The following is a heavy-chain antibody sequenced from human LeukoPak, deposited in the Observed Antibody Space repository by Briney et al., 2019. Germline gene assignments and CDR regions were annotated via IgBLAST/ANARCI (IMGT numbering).Heavy chain of an antibody. J-gene: IGHJ6*02. CDR3: ARDPYSSTWSYGMDV. CDR1: GFTFSSYW. V-gene: IGHV3-74*01. CDR2: INSDGSST. D-gene: IGHD6-6*01. Sequence: GGSLRLSCAASGFTFSSYWMHWVRQAPGKGLVWISRINSDGSSTSHADSVKGRFTISRDNAKNSLFLQMDALRAEDTAVYYCARDPYSSTWSYGMDVWGQGTTVTVSS.